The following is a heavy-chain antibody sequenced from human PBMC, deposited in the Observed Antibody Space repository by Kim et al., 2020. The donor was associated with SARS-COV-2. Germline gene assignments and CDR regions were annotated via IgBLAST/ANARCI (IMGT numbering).Heavy chain of an antibody. J-gene: IGHJ4*02. D-gene: IGHD4-17*01. CDR2: ISWNSGSI. CDR1: GFTFDDYA. CDR3: ARDKETRVTTPYFDY. V-gene: IGHV3-9*01. Sequence: GGSLRLSCAASGFTFDDYAMHWVRQVPGKGLEWVSGISWNSGSIDYADSVKGRFTISRDNAKNSLFLQMNSLRAEDTAFYYCARDKETRVTTPYFDYWGQGTLITVSS.